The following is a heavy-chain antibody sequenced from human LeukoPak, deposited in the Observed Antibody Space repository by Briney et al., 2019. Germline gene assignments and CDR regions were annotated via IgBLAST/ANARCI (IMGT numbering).Heavy chain of an antibody. D-gene: IGHD6-13*01. Sequence: QPGGSLRLSCAASGFTVSSNYMSWVRQAPGKGLEWVSVIYTGGSTYYADSVKGRSIISRDNSKNTLYLQMNGLRAEDTAVYYCARGGGSSSSVVAHYWGQGTLVTVSS. CDR2: IYTGGST. J-gene: IGHJ4*02. V-gene: IGHV3-53*01. CDR1: GFTVSSNY. CDR3: ARGGGSSSSVVAHY.